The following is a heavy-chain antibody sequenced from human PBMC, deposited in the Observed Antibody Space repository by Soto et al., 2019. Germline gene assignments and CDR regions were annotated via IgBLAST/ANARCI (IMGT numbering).Heavy chain of an antibody. CDR1: GFTFSSYW. Sequence: GGSLRLSCAASGFTFSSYWMSWVRQAPGKGLEWVANIKQDGSEKYYVDSVKGRFTISRDNAKNSLYLQMNSLRAEDTAVYYCAREFWSGYYAGLRYYYYGMDVSGQGTTVTVSS. V-gene: IGHV3-7*01. D-gene: IGHD3-3*01. CDR2: IKQDGSEK. CDR3: AREFWSGYYAGLRYYYYGMDV. J-gene: IGHJ6*02.